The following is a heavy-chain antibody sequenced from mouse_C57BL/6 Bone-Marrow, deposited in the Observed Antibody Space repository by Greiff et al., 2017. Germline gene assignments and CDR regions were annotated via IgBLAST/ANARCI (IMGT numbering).Heavy chain of an antibody. CDR2: IYPGGGYT. Sequence: VQLQQSGAELVRPGTSVKMSCKASGYTFTNYWIGWAKPRPGHGLEWIGDIYPGGGYTNYNEKFKGKATLTADKSSSTAYMQFSSLTSEDSAIYYCARSIYYYGSSFFDYGGQGTTLTVSA. V-gene: IGHV1-63*01. D-gene: IGHD1-1*01. CDR1: GYTFTNYW. CDR3: ARSIYYYGSSFFDY. J-gene: IGHJ2*01.